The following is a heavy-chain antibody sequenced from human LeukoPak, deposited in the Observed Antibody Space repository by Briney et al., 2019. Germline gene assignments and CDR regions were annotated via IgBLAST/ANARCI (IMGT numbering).Heavy chain of an antibody. Sequence: PGGSLRLSCAASGFTFDDYAMHWVRQAPGKGLEWVVYIFYNGDTNYNPSLKGRITISVDTPKNQFSLKLRSVTAADTAVYYCARHYDYIWETYHLPADYYGMDVWGQGTTVTVSS. D-gene: IGHD3-16*02. CDR1: GFTFDDYA. J-gene: IGHJ6*02. CDR3: ARHYDYIWETYHLPADYYGMDV. CDR2: IFYNGDT. V-gene: IGHV4-59*08.